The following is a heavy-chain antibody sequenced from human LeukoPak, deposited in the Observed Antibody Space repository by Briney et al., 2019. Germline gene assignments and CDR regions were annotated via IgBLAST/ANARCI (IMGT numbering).Heavy chain of an antibody. V-gene: IGHV1-46*01. CDR1: GYTFTSYY. CDR2: INPSGGST. CDR3: AREGVGASFDY. D-gene: IGHD1-26*01. Sequence: GASVKVSCKASGYTFTSYYMHWVRQAPGQGLEWMGIINPSGGSTGYAQKFQGRVAMTRDTSTSTAYMELSSLRSEDTAVYYCAREGVGASFDYWGQGTLVTVSS. J-gene: IGHJ4*02.